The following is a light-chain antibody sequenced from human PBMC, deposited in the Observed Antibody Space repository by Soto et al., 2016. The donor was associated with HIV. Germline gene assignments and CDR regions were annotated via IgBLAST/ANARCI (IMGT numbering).Light chain of an antibody. V-gene: IGKV1-5*03. J-gene: IGKJ1*01. CDR1: QSVSVW. CDR2: KTS. Sequence: DIQLTQSPSTLSASIGDRVTITCRASQSVSVWLAWYHQKPGKPPKLIIFKTSTLESGVPSRFSGSGTGTQFTLTLNNLQPDDSGTYYCQQYNNVPWTFGQGTKVEIK. CDR3: QQYNNVPWT.